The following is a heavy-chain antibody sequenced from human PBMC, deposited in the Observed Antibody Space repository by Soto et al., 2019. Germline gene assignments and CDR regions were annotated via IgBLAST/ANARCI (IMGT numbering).Heavy chain of an antibody. J-gene: IGHJ5*02. V-gene: IGHV4-34*01. CDR3: ARGPYCSGGSCYSKWVDP. CDR2: INHSGST. Sequence: QVQLQQWGAGLLKPSETLSLTCAVYGGSFSGYYWSWIRQPPGKGLEWIGEINHSGSTNSNPSLRRRATVSGDPSKHQFSLGLISVTAADTAVYYCARGPYCSGGSCYSKWVDPWGQGTLVTVSS. D-gene: IGHD2-15*01. CDR1: GGSFSGYY.